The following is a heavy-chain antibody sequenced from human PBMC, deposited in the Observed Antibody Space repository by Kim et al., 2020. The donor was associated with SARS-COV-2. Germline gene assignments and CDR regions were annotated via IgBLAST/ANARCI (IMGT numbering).Heavy chain of an antibody. V-gene: IGHV4-39*02. CDR3: ATGDGQYCPGGSYYDYG. J-gene: IGHJ6*01. CDR2: IYCSTNN. Sequence: SETLSLTCTVSGGSISSSSCYWSWLRPPPGMGLKWISCIYCSTNNYSTPTIKSPITIYAATTKNHFSLNPSSATAAATAFYSCATGDGQYCPGGSYYDYG. CDR1: GGSISSSSCY. D-gene: IGHD2-8*02.